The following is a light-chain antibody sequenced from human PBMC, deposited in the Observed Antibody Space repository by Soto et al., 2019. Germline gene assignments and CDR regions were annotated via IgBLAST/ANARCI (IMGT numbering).Light chain of an antibody. CDR3: CSYAGSSIFYV. Sequence: QSALTQPASVSRSPGQSITISCTGTSSDVGSYNLVSWYQQHPGKAPKLMIYEGSKRHSGVSDRFSGSKSGNTASLTVSGLQAEDEADYYCCSYAGSSIFYVFGSGTKLTVL. V-gene: IGLV2-23*01. J-gene: IGLJ1*01. CDR2: EGS. CDR1: SSDVGSYNL.